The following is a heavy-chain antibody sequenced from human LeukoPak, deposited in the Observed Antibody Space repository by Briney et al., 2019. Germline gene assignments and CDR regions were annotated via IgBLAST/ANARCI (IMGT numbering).Heavy chain of an antibody. CDR2: IYPGDSDT. CDR1: GYSFSNYW. V-gene: IGHV5-51*01. Sequence: PGESLKISCKGSGYSFSNYWIGWVRQMPGKGLEWMGIIYPGDSDTRYSPSFQGQVTISADKSISTAYLQWSNLKASDTAMYYCARPSSSGYSRAFDVWGQGTMVSVSS. CDR3: ARPSSSGYSRAFDV. D-gene: IGHD3-22*01. J-gene: IGHJ3*01.